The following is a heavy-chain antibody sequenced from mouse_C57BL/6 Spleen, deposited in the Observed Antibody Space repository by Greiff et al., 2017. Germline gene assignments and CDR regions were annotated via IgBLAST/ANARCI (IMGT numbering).Heavy chain of an antibody. CDR3: ARQVSDYYSMDY. Sequence: EVHLVESGGDLVKPGGSLKLSCAASGFTFSSYGMSWVRQTPDRRLEWVATISSGGSYTYYPDSVKGRFTISRDNTKNTLYLQMSSLKSEDTAMYYGARQVSDYYSMDYWGQGTSVTVSS. J-gene: IGHJ4*01. CDR1: GFTFSSYG. CDR2: ISSGGSYT. V-gene: IGHV5-6*01.